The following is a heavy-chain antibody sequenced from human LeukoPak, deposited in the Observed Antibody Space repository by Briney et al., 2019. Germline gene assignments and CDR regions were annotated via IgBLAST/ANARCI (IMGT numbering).Heavy chain of an antibody. Sequence: SETLSLTCAVYGGSFSGYYWSWIRQPPGKGLEWIGEINHSGSTNYNPSLKSRVTISVDTSKNQFSLKLSSVTAADTAVYYCARGYGGIAYWGRGALVTVSS. CDR1: GGSFSGYY. CDR3: ARGYGGIAY. V-gene: IGHV4-34*01. J-gene: IGHJ4*02. D-gene: IGHD4-23*01. CDR2: INHSGST.